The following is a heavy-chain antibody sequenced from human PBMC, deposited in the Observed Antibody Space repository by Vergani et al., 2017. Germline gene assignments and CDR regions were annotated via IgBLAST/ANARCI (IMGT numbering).Heavy chain of an antibody. CDR2: IYSGGST. J-gene: IGHJ6*02. V-gene: IGHV3-66*02. CDR3: AKRDKLINYGMDV. CDR1: GFTFSSYA. Sequence: EVQLLESGGGLVQPGGSLRLSCAASGFTFSSYAMSWVRQAPGKGLEWVSVIYSGGSTYYADSVKGRFTISRDNSKNTLYLQMNSLRAEDTAVYYCAKRDKLINYGMDVWGQGTTVTVSS. D-gene: IGHD3-16*01.